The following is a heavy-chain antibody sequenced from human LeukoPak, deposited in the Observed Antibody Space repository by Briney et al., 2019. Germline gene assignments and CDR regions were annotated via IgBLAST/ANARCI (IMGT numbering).Heavy chain of an antibody. CDR3: ARGPPWYFDL. D-gene: IGHD6-25*01. CDR1: GFTFSSYG. Sequence: GGTLRLSCAASGFTFSSYGMSWVRQAPGKGLEWVSAISGSGGSTYYADSVKGRFTISRDNSKNTLYLQMNSLRAEDTAVYYCARGPPWYFDLWGRGTLVTVSS. J-gene: IGHJ2*01. CDR2: ISGSGGST. V-gene: IGHV3-23*01.